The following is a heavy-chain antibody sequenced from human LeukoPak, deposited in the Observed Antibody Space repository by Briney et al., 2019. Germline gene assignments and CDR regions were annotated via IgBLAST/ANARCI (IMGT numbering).Heavy chain of an antibody. CDR2: IRGSGSGSGSGV. Sequence: HSGGSLRLSCAASGFTFSDYPMNWVRQAPGKGLEWISNIRGSGSGSGSGVYYADSVRGRFTISRDDAKNSLFLQMNSLRADDTAFYYCARDDKWGFDYWGQGALVTVSS. D-gene: IGHD7-27*01. V-gene: IGHV3-48*04. CDR1: GFTFSDYP. J-gene: IGHJ4*02. CDR3: ARDDKWGFDY.